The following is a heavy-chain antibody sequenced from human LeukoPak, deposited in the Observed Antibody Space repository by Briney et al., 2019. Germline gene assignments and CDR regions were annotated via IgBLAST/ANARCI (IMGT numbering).Heavy chain of an antibody. J-gene: IGHJ6*02. D-gene: IGHD1-26*01. CDR2: ISYDGSNK. Sequence: GGSLRLSCAASGFTFSSYGMHWVRQAPGKGLEWVAVISYDGSNKYYADSVKGRFTISRDNSMNTLYLQMNSLRAEDTAVYYCAKDLWREQLYYYYGMDVWGQGTTVTVSS. V-gene: IGHV3-30*18. CDR3: AKDLWREQLYYYYGMDV. CDR1: GFTFSSYG.